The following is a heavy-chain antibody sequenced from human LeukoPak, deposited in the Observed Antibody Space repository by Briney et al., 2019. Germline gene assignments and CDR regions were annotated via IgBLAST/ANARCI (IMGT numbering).Heavy chain of an antibody. CDR1: GGSFSGYY. Sequence: SETLSLTCAVDGGSFSGYYCSWIRQPPGKGLEWIGEINHSGSTNYNPSLKSRVTISVDTSKNQFSLKLSSVTAADKAVYYCASEDYYDSSGYRHAGSSDYWGQGTLVTVSS. J-gene: IGHJ4*02. CDR2: INHSGST. CDR3: ASEDYYDSSGYRHAGSSDY. D-gene: IGHD3-22*01. V-gene: IGHV4-34*01.